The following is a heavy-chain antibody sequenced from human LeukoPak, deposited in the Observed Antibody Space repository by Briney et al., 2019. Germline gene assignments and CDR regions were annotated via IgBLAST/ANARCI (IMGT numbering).Heavy chain of an antibody. CDR3: ARHYDYVWGGIDY. CDR2: IIPIFGTA. V-gene: IGHV1-69*06. CDR1: GGTFSSYA. D-gene: IGHD3-16*01. J-gene: IGHJ4*02. Sequence: SVKVSCKASGGTFSSYAISWVRQAPGQGLEWMGGIIPIFGTANYAQKLQGRVTITADKSTSTAYMELSSLRSEDTAVYYCARHYDYVWGGIDYWGQGTLVTVYS.